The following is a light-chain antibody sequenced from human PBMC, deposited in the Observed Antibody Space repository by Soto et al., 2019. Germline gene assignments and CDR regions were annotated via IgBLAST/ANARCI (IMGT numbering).Light chain of an antibody. Sequence: EIVLTQSPATLSVSPGARVTLSCRASQSVINDLAWYQQKPGQAPRLLVYGASTRATDAPPRFRGSGSGTDFTLTISSLQSEDIATYYCQQYRGWPRTFGQGSRLEIK. CDR2: GAS. CDR3: QQYRGWPRT. J-gene: IGKJ1*01. CDR1: QSVIND. V-gene: IGKV3-15*01.